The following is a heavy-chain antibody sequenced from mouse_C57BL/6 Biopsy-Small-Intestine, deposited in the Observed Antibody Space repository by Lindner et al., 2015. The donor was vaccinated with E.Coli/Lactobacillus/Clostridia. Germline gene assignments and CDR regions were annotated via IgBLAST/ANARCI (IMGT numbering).Heavy chain of an antibody. V-gene: IGHV10-1*01. Sequence: VQLQESVEDVQPKGSLKLSCAASGFSFNTYAMNWVRQAPGKGLEWVARIRSKSNNYATYYADSVKDRFTISRDDSESMLYLQMNNLKTEDTAMYYCVRGTGNYFDYWGQGTTLTVSS. CDR1: GFSFNTYA. J-gene: IGHJ2*01. CDR2: IRSKSNNYAT. CDR3: VRGTGNYFDY. D-gene: IGHD3-1*01.